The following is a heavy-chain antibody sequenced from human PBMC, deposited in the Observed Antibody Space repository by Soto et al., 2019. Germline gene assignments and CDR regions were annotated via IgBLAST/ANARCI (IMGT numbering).Heavy chain of an antibody. CDR3: ARDRPGSGSYGNR. V-gene: IGHV3-30-3*01. Sequence: QVQLVESGGGVVQPGRSLRLSCAASGFTFSSYAMHWVRQAPGKGLEWVAVISYDGSNKYYADSVKGRFTISRDNSKNTLYLQMNSLRAEDTAVYYCARDRPGSGSYGNRWGQGTLVTVSS. CDR2: ISYDGSNK. D-gene: IGHD3-10*01. CDR1: GFTFSSYA. J-gene: IGHJ4*02.